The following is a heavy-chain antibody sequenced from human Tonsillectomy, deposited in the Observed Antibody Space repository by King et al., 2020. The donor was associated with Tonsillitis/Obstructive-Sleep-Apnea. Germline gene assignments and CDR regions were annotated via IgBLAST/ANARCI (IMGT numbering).Heavy chain of an antibody. CDR1: GFSLSNARMG. CDR2: IFSNDEK. J-gene: IGHJ6*03. Sequence: VTLKESGPVLVKPPETLTLTCTVSGFSLSNARMGVSWIRQPPGKALEWLAHIFSNDEKSYSTSLKSRLTISKDTSKSQVVLTMTNMDPVDTATYYCARSLTTVTPYYYYYYMDVWGKGTTVTVSS. CDR3: ARSLTTVTPYYYYYYMDV. V-gene: IGHV2-26*01. D-gene: IGHD4-11*01.